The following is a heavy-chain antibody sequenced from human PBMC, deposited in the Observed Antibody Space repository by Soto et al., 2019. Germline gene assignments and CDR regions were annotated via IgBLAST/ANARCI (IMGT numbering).Heavy chain of an antibody. CDR3: AKDLVGATIGYFDY. Sequence: GGSLRLSCAASGFTFSSYGMHWVRQAPGKGLEWVAVISYDGSNKYYADSVKGRFTISRDNSKNTLYLQINSLRAEDTAVYYCAKDLVGATIGYFDYWGQGTLVTVSS. CDR2: ISYDGSNK. V-gene: IGHV3-30*18. J-gene: IGHJ4*02. D-gene: IGHD1-26*01. CDR1: GFTFSSYG.